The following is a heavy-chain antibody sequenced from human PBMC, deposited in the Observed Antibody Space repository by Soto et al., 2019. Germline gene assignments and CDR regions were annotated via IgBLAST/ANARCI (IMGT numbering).Heavy chain of an antibody. CDR1: GYTVTGYA. CDR2: INAGNGNT. J-gene: IGHJ4*02. CDR3: ARAVAVAADFDY. D-gene: IGHD6-19*01. V-gene: IGHV1-3*01. Sequence: ASVKVSCKASGYTVTGYAMHWVRQAPGQRLEWMGWINAGNGNTKYSQKFQGRVTITRDTSASTAYMELSSLRSEDTAVYYCARAVAVAADFDYWGPGTLVTVSS.